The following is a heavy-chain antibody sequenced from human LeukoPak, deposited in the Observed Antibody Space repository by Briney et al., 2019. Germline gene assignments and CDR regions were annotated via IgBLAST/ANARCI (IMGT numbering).Heavy chain of an antibody. CDR1: GYTFTSYG. CDR3: AREFRYYDFWSGYRADY. V-gene: IGHV1-18*01. Sequence: ASVKVSCKASGYTFTSYGISWVRQAPGQGLEWMGWISAYNGNINYAQKLQGRVTTTTDTSTSTAYMELRSLRSDDTAVYYCAREFRYYDFWSGYRADYWGQGTLVTVSS. D-gene: IGHD3-3*01. J-gene: IGHJ4*02. CDR2: ISAYNGNI.